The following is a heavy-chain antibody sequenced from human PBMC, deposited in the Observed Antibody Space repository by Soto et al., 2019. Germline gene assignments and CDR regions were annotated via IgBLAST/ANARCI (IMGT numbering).Heavy chain of an antibody. CDR3: ARVHYDSVPADY. V-gene: IGHV1-2*02. CDR2: INPNNGGT. Sequence: QVRLVHSGAEVQKPGASVKVSCEASGYTFTDYYLHWVRQAPGQGLEWMGWINPNNGGTHFAQRFQGRVSMTRDTSLSKVYMELTRLTSGDTAIYYCARVHYDSVPADYWGQGTLVTVSS. D-gene: IGHD3-22*01. J-gene: IGHJ4*02. CDR1: GYTFTDYY.